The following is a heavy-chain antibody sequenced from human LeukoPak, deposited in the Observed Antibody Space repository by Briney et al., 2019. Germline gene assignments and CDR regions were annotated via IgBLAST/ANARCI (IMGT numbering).Heavy chain of an antibody. CDR2: ISSSGSTI. CDR3: ARDDNRALITMIADAFDI. D-gene: IGHD3-22*01. Sequence: GGSLRLSCAASGFTFSDYYMSWIRQAPGKGLEWVSYISSSGSTIYYADSVEGRFTISRDNAKNSLYLQMNSLRAEDTAVYYCARDDNRALITMIADAFDIWGQRTMVTVSS. CDR1: GFTFSDYY. J-gene: IGHJ3*02. V-gene: IGHV3-11*01.